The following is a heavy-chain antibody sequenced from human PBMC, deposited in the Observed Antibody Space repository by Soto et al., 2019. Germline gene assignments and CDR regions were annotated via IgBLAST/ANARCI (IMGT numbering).Heavy chain of an antibody. J-gene: IGHJ5*02. CDR1: GGSISSYY. V-gene: IGHV4-59*01. D-gene: IGHD3-9*01. CDR2: IYYSGST. CDR3: ARADYDILTGYRALFDP. Sequence: ASETLSLTCTVSGGSISSYYWSWIRQPPGKGLEWIGYIYYSGSTNYNPSLKSRVTISVDTSKNQFSLKLSSVTAADTAVYYCARADYDILTGYRALFDPWGQGTLVTVSS.